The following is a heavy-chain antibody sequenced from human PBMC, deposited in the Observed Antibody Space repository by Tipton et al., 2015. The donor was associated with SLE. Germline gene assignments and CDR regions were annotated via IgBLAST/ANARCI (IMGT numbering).Heavy chain of an antibody. D-gene: IGHD1-1*01. CDR2: ISGSGGST. Sequence: GSLRLSCAASGFTFSSYAMSWVRQAPGKGLEWVSAISGSGGSTYYADSVKGRFTISRDNSKNTLYLQMNSLRAEDTAVYYCAKLLEPEGWYYGMDVWGQGTTVTVSS. V-gene: IGHV3-23*01. CDR1: GFTFSSYA. J-gene: IGHJ6*02. CDR3: AKLLEPEGWYYGMDV.